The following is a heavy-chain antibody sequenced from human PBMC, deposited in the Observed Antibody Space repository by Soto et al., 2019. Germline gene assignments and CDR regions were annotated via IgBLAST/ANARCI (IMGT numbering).Heavy chain of an antibody. Sequence: GASVKVSCTTSGYTFTSFGISWVRQAPGQGLEWMGWIDTSKGKTNYAQRFQGRVTMTTDTSTSTAYMELRSLRSDDTAVFYCATRSPAFDFWGQGTLVTVSS. V-gene: IGHV1-18*01. CDR3: ATRSPAFDF. CDR2: IDTSKGKT. J-gene: IGHJ4*02. CDR1: GYTFTSFG.